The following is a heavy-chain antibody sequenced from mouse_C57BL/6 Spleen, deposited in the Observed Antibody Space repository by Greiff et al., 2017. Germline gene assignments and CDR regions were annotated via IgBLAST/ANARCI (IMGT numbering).Heavy chain of an antibody. V-gene: IGHV5-9-1*02. CDR3: TRDSYDYDRAWFAY. D-gene: IGHD2-4*01. Sequence: EVQRVESGEGLVKPGGSLKLSCAASGFTFSSYAMSWVRQTPEKRLEWVAYISSGGDYIYYADTVKGRFTISRDNARNTLYLQMSSLKSEDTAMYYCTRDSYDYDRAWFAYWGQGTLVTVSA. CDR2: ISSGGDYI. CDR1: GFTFSSYA. J-gene: IGHJ3*01.